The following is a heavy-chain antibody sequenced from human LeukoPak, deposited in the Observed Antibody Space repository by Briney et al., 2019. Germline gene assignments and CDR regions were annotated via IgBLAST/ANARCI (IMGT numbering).Heavy chain of an antibody. J-gene: IGHJ6*03. CDR3: ARAEKSYYYYYYYMDV. CDR2: ISSSGSTI. CDR1: GFTFSSYL. Sequence: PGGSLRHSCSAPGFTFSSYLMDSGPQAPGKGLEWVSYISSSGSTISYADSVKSRFTISRDNAKNSLYLQMNSLRAEDTAVYYCARAEKSYYYYYYYMDVGGKGTTVTVS. V-gene: IGHV3-48*03.